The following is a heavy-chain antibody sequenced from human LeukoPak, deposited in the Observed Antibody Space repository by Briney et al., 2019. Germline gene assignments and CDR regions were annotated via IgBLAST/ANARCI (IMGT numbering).Heavy chain of an antibody. CDR2: ISGSGGST. CDR1: GFTVSRNY. J-gene: IGHJ5*02. D-gene: IGHD6-13*01. V-gene: IGHV3-23*01. CDR3: AKSSWFDP. Sequence: PGGSLRLSCAASGFTVSRNYMSWVRQAPGKGLEWVSAISGSGGSTYYADSVKGRFTISRDNSKNTLYLQMNSLRAEDTAVYYCAKSSWFDPWGQGTLVTVSS.